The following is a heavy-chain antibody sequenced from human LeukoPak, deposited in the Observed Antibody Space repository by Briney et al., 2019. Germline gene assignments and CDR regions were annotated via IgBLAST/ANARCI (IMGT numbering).Heavy chain of an antibody. CDR2: ISAYNGNT. CDR1: GYTFTSYG. D-gene: IGHD3-3*01. CDR3: ASKGYYDFWSGYYTYYYYMDV. Sequence: ASVKVSCKASGYTFTSYGISWVRQAPGQGLEWMGWISAYNGNTNYAQKLQGRVTMTTDTSTSTAYMELRSLRSDDTAVYYCASKGYYDFWSGYYTYYYYMDVWGKGTTVTVSS. V-gene: IGHV1-18*01. J-gene: IGHJ6*03.